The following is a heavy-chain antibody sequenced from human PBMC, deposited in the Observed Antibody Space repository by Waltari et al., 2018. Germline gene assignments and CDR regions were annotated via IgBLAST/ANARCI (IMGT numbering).Heavy chain of an antibody. CDR2: MQYRGST. Sequence: QLQLQESGPGLVTPSGPLSLTCTVPGGSISTNYHWGWIRQPPGKGLEWMGNMQYRGSTFYNPSLESRVTISLDTWKNQFSLRLSSVGAADTAVYFCGRIAFGDEGGYFQYWGQGTLVTVSS. V-gene: IGHV4-39*01. J-gene: IGHJ1*01. CDR3: GRIAFGDEGGYFQY. D-gene: IGHD4-17*01. CDR1: GGSISTNYH.